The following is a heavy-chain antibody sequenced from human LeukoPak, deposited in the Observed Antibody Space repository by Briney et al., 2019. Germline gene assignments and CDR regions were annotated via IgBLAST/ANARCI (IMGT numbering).Heavy chain of an antibody. J-gene: IGHJ5*02. CDR3: AKTGFLEWLSPGYNWFDP. V-gene: IGHV1-2*02. CDR1: GYTFTGYY. D-gene: IGHD3-3*01. Sequence: GASVKVSCKASGYTFTGYYMHWVRQAPGQGLEWMGWINPNSGGTNYAQKFQGRVTMTRDTSISTAYMELSRLRSDDTAVYYCAKTGFLEWLSPGYNWFDPWGQGTLVIVSS. CDR2: INPNSGGT.